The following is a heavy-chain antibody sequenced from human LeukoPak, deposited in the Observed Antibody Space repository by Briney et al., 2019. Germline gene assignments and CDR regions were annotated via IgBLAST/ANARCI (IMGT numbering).Heavy chain of an antibody. V-gene: IGHV3-7*03. D-gene: IGHD3-10*01. CDR3: ASFYGSGSYYPYFDY. CDR1: GFTFSSYW. J-gene: IGHJ4*02. CDR2: ITQDGSEK. Sequence: GGSLRLSRAASGFTFSSYWMSCVRQAPGKGLEWVANITQDGSEKYYVDSVKGRFTISRDNAKNSLYLQMNSLRAEDTAVYYCASFYGSGSYYPYFDYWGQGTLVTVSS.